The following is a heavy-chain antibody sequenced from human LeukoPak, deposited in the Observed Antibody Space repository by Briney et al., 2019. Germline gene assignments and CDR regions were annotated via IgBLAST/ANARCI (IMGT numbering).Heavy chain of an antibody. J-gene: IGHJ4*02. CDR2: MHYSGDS. CDR3: ARDLELERNRWNYFES. CDR1: GNSISSFF. D-gene: IGHD1-1*01. Sequence: SESLSLTCTVSGNSISSFFWSWIRQPPGKGLEWIGSMHYSGDSKYNPSLRSRVSLSIDTSKQQFSLRLSSVTAADTAVYYCARDLELERNRWNYFESWGQGALVTVSS. V-gene: IGHV4-59*01.